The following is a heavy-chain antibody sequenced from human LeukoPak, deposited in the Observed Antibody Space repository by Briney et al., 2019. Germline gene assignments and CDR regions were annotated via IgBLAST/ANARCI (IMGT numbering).Heavy chain of an antibody. J-gene: IGHJ4*02. D-gene: IGHD1-1*01. CDR3: AGNWNLDY. CDR2: ISAGGST. V-gene: IGHV3-23*01. Sequence: GGSLRLSCAASGFTFSNFAMAGVRQAPGKGLEWVSLISAGGSTYYTDPVRGRFTMSRDNSKNTLYLQMNNLRAEDTALYYFAGNWNLDYWGQGALVTVPS. CDR1: GFTFSNFA.